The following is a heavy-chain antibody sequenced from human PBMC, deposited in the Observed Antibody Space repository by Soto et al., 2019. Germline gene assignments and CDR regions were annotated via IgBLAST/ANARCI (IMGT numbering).Heavy chain of an antibody. CDR3: AKDIRGGDFDY. Sequence: QVQLVESGGGVVQPGRSLTLSCAASGFTFSSYGMHWVRQAPGKGLEWVAVISYDGSNKYYADSVKGRFTISRDNSKNTLYLEMNSLRAEDTAVYYCAKDIRGGDFDYWGQGTLVTVSS. V-gene: IGHV3-30*18. J-gene: IGHJ4*02. CDR2: ISYDGSNK. CDR1: GFTFSSYG. D-gene: IGHD3-3*02.